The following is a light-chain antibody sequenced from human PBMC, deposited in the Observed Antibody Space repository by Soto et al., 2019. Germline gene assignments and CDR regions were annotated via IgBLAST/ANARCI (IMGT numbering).Light chain of an antibody. Sequence: ENVLTQSPGTLSLSPGERATLSCWASQSVGSCLVWYQQKPGQTPRLLIYDASRRPTGIPDRFSGSGSGTDFTRTITRLEPEDFAVYYCQQCGSSPYTFGQGTKLEL. CDR1: QSVGSC. V-gene: IGKV3-20*01. J-gene: IGKJ2*01. CDR3: QQCGSSPYT. CDR2: DAS.